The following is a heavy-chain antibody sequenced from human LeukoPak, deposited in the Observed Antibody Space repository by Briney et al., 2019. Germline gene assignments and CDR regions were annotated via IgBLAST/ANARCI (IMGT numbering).Heavy chain of an antibody. D-gene: IGHD1-26*01. CDR1: GFTFSNYW. Sequence: GGSLRLSCAASGFTFSNYWMGWVRQAPGKWLEWVANMNIDGSEKYYADSVKGRFSISRDNARNSVYLQMASLRVEDTAVYYCARDPVEWELLLDYWGQGTLVTVSS. V-gene: IGHV3-7*01. J-gene: IGHJ4*02. CDR2: MNIDGSEK. CDR3: ARDPVEWELLLDY.